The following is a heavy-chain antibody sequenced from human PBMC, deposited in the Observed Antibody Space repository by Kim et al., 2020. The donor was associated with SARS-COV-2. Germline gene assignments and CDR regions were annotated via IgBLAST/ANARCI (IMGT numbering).Heavy chain of an antibody. V-gene: IGHV4-34*01. J-gene: IGHJ4*02. CDR3: ARGGLVQTSPFDY. Sequence: SETLSLTCAVYGGSFSGYYWSWIRQPPGKGLEWIGEINHSGSTNYNPSLKSRVTISVDTSKNQFSLKLSSVTAADTAVYYCARGGLVQTSPFDYWGQGTLVTVSS. CDR2: INHSGST. CDR1: GGSFSGYY. D-gene: IGHD6-19*01.